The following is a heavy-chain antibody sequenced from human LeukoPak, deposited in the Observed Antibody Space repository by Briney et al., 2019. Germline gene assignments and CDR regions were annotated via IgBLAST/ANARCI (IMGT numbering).Heavy chain of an antibody. Sequence: PSETLSLTCAVYGGSFSGYYWSWIRQPPGKGLEWIGEINHSGSTNYNPSLKSRVTISVDTSKNQFSLKLSSVTAADTAVYYCARGPQITIFGVVIISYFDYWGQGTLVTVSS. CDR1: GGSFSGYY. CDR2: INHSGST. V-gene: IGHV4-34*01. D-gene: IGHD3-3*01. J-gene: IGHJ4*02. CDR3: ARGPQITIFGVVIISYFDY.